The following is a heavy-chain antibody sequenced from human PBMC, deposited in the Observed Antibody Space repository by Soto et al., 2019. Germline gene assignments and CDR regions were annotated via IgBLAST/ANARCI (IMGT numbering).Heavy chain of an antibody. D-gene: IGHD3-9*01. V-gene: IGHV3-23*01. J-gene: IGHJ4*02. Sequence: GGSLRLSCAASGFTFSSYAMNWVRQAPGKGLEWVSVISCSGGSTYYADSVNGRFAISRDTSKNTLYLQMHSLRAEDTAVFYCAKGAEATYYDILTGYYAGVEYYFDNWGPGTLVTVSS. CDR3: AKGAEATYYDILTGYYAGVEYYFDN. CDR1: GFTFSSYA. CDR2: ISCSGGST.